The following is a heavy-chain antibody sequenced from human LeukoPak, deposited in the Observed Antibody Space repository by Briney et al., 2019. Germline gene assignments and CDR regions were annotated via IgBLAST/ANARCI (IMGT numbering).Heavy chain of an antibody. CDR1: GFTFSSYW. Sequence: PGGSLRLSCAASGFTFSSYWMHWVRQAPGKGLVWVSRINYDGTSTSYADSVKGRFTISRDNARDTLYLQMNSLRAEDTAVYYCARHTTDRPNLIDHWGQGTLVTVSS. V-gene: IGHV3-74*01. CDR3: ARHTTDRPNLIDH. J-gene: IGHJ4*02. D-gene: IGHD6-6*01. CDR2: INYDGTST.